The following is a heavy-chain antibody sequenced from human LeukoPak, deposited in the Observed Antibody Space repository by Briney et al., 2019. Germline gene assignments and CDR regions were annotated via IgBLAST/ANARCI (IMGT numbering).Heavy chain of an antibody. V-gene: IGHV3-23*01. CDR2: ISGSGGST. J-gene: IGHJ4*02. CDR3: AKGEYCSSTSCRPDY. D-gene: IGHD2-2*01. CDR1: GFTFSSYA. Sequence: GGSLRLSCAASGFTFSSYAMSWVRQAPGKGLEWVSAISGSGGSTYYADSVKGRFTISRDNSKTTLYLQMNSLRAEDTAVYYCAKGEYCSSTSCRPDYWGQGTLVTVSS.